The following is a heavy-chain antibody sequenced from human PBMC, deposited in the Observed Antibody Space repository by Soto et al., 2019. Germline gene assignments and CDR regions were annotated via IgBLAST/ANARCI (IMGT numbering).Heavy chain of an antibody. CDR2: IWYDGSNT. V-gene: IGHV3-33*06. CDR1: GFFLRDFG. CDR3: AKEGTSGLYYFDY. D-gene: IGHD6-19*01. Sequence: GGSLRLSWVASGFFLRDFGMHWVRQAPGKGLEWVSVIWYDGSNTYQGESVKGRFTMSRDISKNTLYLQMDSLRPEDTAKYYCAKEGTSGLYYFDYWGPGTLVTVSS. J-gene: IGHJ4*02.